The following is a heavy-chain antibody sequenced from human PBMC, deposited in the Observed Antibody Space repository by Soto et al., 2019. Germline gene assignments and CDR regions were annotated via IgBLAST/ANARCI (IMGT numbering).Heavy chain of an antibody. D-gene: IGHD1-26*01. V-gene: IGHV1-46*01. Sequence: ASVKVSCKASGYTFTSYYMHWVRQAPGQGLEWMGIINPSGGSTSYAQKFQGRVTMTRDTSTSTVYMELSSLRSEDTAVYYCAMEPGRGYYYYYGMDVWGQGTTVTVSS. CDR3: AMEPGRGYYYYYGMDV. CDR1: GYTFTSYY. J-gene: IGHJ6*02. CDR2: INPSGGST.